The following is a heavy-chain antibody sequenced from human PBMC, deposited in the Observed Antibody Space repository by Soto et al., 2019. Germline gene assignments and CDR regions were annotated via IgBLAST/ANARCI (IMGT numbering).Heavy chain of an antibody. CDR3: ARDLWGYCGTDCYPLDV. Sequence: SETLSLTCTVSGGSISSTGYYWGWIRQPPGKGLEWIGYMYNTGSTVYNPSFKSRVTISVDTSRNQFSLKLNSVTAADTAVYYCARDLWGYCGTDCYPLDVWGQGTTVTVSS. CDR2: MYNTGST. J-gene: IGHJ6*02. V-gene: IGHV4-61*08. CDR1: GGSISSTGYY. D-gene: IGHD2-21*02.